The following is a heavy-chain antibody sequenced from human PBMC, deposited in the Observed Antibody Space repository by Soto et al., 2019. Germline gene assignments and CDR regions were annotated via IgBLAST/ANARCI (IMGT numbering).Heavy chain of an antibody. CDR3: AKLEVADPNGTDY. V-gene: IGHV3-30*18. J-gene: IGHJ4*02. CDR2: ISYDGSNK. Sequence: QVQLVESGGGVVQPGRSLRLSCAASGVTFSSYGIHWVRQAPGKGLAWVAVISYDGSNKYYADPVKGRFTISRDNSKTTRYLQINSLRAEGTAVYYCAKLEVADPNGTDYWGQGTLVTVSS. CDR1: GVTFSSYG. D-gene: IGHD6-19*01.